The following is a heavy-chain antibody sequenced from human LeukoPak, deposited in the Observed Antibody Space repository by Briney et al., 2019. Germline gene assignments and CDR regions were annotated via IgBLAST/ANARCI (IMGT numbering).Heavy chain of an antibody. CDR1: GFTFSSYS. J-gene: IGHJ4*02. Sequence: GGSLRLSCAASGFTFSSYSMNWVRQAPGKGLEWVSYISSSSSTIYYADSVKGRFTISRDNAKNSLHLQMNSLRAEDTAVYYCARAPSYGYVDYWGQGTLVTVSS. V-gene: IGHV3-48*04. CDR2: ISSSSSTI. CDR3: ARAPSYGYVDY. D-gene: IGHD3-16*01.